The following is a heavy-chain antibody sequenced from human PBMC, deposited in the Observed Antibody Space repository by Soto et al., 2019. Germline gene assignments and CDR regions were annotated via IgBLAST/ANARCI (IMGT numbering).Heavy chain of an antibody. J-gene: IGHJ3*02. CDR1: GYTFTSYG. CDR3: AILVTTDYAFDI. Sequence: GASVKVSCTASGYTFTSYGISWVRQAPGQGLEWMGWISAYNGNTNYAQKLQGRVTMTTDTSTSTAYMELRSLRSDDTAVYYCAILVTTDYAFDIWGQGTMVTVSS. V-gene: IGHV1-18*01. D-gene: IGHD4-17*01. CDR2: ISAYNGNT.